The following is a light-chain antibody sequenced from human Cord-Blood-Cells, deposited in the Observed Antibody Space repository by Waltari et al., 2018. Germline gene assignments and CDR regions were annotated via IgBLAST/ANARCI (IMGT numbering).Light chain of an antibody. Sequence: EIVLTQSPATLSLSPGERATLSCRASQGVSSYLAWYQQKPGQAPRLLIYDASNRATGIPARFSGSGPGTDFTLTISSLEPEDFAVYYCQQYNNWPPYTFGQGTKLEIK. J-gene: IGKJ2*01. V-gene: IGKV3D-11*01. CDR1: QGVSSY. CDR2: DAS. CDR3: QQYNNWPPYT.